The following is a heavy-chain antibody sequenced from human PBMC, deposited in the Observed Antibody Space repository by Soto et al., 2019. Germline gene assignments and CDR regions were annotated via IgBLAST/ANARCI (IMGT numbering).Heavy chain of an antibody. D-gene: IGHD6-19*01. CDR3: VRGEGGWETY. V-gene: IGHV3-74*01. J-gene: IGHJ4*02. CDR1: GVTFSSYW. CDR2: INSDGSST. Sequence: PGGSLRLSCAASGVTFSSYWMHWVRQAPGKGLVWVSRINSDGSSTTYPDSVKGRFTISRDNAKNTLYLQMNSLRAEDTAVYYCVRGEGGWETYWGQGTLVTVSS.